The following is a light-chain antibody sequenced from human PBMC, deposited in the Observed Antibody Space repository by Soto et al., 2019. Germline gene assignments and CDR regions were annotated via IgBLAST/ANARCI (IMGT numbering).Light chain of an antibody. CDR3: QSYDSSLSGYV. J-gene: IGLJ1*01. Sequence: QSVLTQPPSVSGAPGQRVTISCTGSSSNIGAGYDVHWYQQLPGTAPKLLIYGNSNRRSGVPDRFSASKSGTSASLAITGLQAEDEADYYCQSYDSSLSGYVFGTGTKVTVL. V-gene: IGLV1-40*01. CDR2: GNS. CDR1: SSNIGAGYD.